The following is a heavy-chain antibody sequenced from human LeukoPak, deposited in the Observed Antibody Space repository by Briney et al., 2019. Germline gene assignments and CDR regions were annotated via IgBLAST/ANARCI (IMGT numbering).Heavy chain of an antibody. CDR3: ARETPEYD. J-gene: IGHJ4*02. CDR2: ISSSSSTI. V-gene: IGHV3-48*02. Sequence: PGGSLRLSCAASGFTFSSYSMNWVRQAPGKGLEWVSYISSSSSTIYYADSVKGRFTISRDNAKNSLYPQMNSLRDEDTAVYYCARETPEYDWGQGTLVTVSS. CDR1: GFTFSSYS. D-gene: IGHD1-14*01.